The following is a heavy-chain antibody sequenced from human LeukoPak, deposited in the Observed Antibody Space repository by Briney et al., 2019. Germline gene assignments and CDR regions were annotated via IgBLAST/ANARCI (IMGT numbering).Heavy chain of an antibody. CDR1: GGSISSYY. V-gene: IGHV4-59*01. Sequence: SETLSLTCTVSGGSISSYYWSWIRQPPGKGLEWIGYIYYSGSTNYNPSLKSRVTISVDTSKNQFSLKLSSVTAADTAVYYCARARTITGYFDYWRQGTLVTVSS. CDR3: ARARTITGYFDY. CDR2: IYYSGST. J-gene: IGHJ4*02. D-gene: IGHD5-24*01.